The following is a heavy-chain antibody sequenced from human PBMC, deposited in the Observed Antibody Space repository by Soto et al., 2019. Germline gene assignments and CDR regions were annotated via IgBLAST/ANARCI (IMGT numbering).Heavy chain of an antibody. J-gene: IGHJ4*02. CDR3: ARDPAYGDRFYYFDY. D-gene: IGHD4-17*01. CDR1: GFTFSSYG. V-gene: IGHV3-30*19. CDR2: IWYDGSNK. Sequence: GGSLGLSCAASGFTFSSYGMHWVRQAPGKGLEWVAVIWYDGSNKYYADSVKGRFTISRDNSKNTLYLQMNSLRAEDTSVYDCARDPAYGDRFYYFDYWGQGTLVTVSS.